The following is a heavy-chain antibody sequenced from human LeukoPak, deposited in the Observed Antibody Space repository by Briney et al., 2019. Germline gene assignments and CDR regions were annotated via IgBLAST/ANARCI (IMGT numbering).Heavy chain of an antibody. Sequence: GGSLRLSCAASGFTFSSYAMHWARQAPGKGLEWVAVISYDGSNKYYADSVKGRFTISRDNSKNTLYLQMNSLRAEDTAVYYCARETHYYDSSGYQETYYFDYWGQGTLVTVSS. V-gene: IGHV3-30*04. CDR1: GFTFSSYA. CDR3: ARETHYYDSSGYQETYYFDY. CDR2: ISYDGSNK. J-gene: IGHJ4*02. D-gene: IGHD3-22*01.